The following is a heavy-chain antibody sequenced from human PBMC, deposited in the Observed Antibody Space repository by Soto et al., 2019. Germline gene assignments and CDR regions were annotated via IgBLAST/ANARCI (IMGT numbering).Heavy chain of an antibody. CDR2: TYYSGRP. D-gene: IGHD3-22*01. CDR1: GGSFSSYY. J-gene: IGHJ6*02. CDR3: ARDYYYDSRGYPGAYYYGMDV. Sequence: SETRPLTCPVAGGSFSSYYWSWIRQPPGKGLEWIGHTYYSGRPTYNPSLKSRVTISGDTSKNQLSLKLSSVTAADTAVYYCARDYYYDSRGYPGAYYYGMDVWGQGTTVTVSS. V-gene: IGHV4-59*01.